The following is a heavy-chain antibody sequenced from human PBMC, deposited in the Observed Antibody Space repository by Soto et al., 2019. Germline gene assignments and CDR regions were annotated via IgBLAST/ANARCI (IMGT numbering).Heavy chain of an antibody. J-gene: IGHJ5*02. D-gene: IGHD3-22*01. V-gene: IGHV3-66*01. CDR1: GFTVSRNY. Sequence: EVQLVESGGGLVQPGGSLRLSCAASGFTVSRNYMSWVRQAPGKGLEWVSVIYSGGTTYYADSVKGRFTISRDNSKNTLYLQMTSLRAEDTAVYYCARNGDSSDYRGWFDPWGQGTLVTVSS. CDR3: ARNGDSSDYRGWFDP. CDR2: IYSGGTT.